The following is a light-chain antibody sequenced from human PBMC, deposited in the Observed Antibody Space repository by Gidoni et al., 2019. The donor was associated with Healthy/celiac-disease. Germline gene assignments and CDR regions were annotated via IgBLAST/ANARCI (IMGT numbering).Light chain of an antibody. V-gene: IGLV6-57*03. J-gene: IGLJ2*01. Sequence: NFMLTQPHSVSESPGKTVTISCTRSSGSIASNYVQWYQQRTGSAPTTVIYEDNQIPSGVPDRFSGSIDSSSNSASLTISGLKTEDEADYYCQSYDSSNNGVFGGGTKLTVL. CDR2: EDN. CDR1: SGSIASNY. CDR3: QSYDSSNNGV.